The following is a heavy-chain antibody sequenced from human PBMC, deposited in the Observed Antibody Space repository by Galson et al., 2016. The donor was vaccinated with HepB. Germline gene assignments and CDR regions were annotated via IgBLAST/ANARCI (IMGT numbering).Heavy chain of an antibody. CDR3: ARLSLVSAGTVDY. Sequence: SLRLSCAASGITFSRYWMHWVRQAPGKGLVWVSHIKNDGTTTNYADSVRGRFNISRDNAKDTLYLQMNSLRAEDTAVYYCARLSLVSAGTVDYWGQGTLVVVSS. J-gene: IGHJ4*02. V-gene: IGHV3-74*01. D-gene: IGHD6-19*01. CDR2: IKNDGTTT. CDR1: GITFSRYW.